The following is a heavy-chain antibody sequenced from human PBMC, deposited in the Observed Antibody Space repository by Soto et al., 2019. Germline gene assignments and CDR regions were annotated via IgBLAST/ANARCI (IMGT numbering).Heavy chain of an antibody. CDR2: IVVGSGNT. V-gene: IGHV1-58*01. J-gene: IGHJ4*02. Sequence: GASVKVSCKASGFTFTSSAVQWVRQARGQRLEWIGWIVVGSGNTNYAQKFQERVTITRDMSTSTAYMELSSLRSEDTAVYYCAAYGGGDCYSLRDYFDYWGQGTLVTVAS. CDR3: AAYGGGDCYSLRDYFDY. CDR1: GFTFTSSA. D-gene: IGHD2-21*02.